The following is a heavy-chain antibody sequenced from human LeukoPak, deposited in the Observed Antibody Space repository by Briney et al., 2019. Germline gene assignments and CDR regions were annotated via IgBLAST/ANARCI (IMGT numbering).Heavy chain of an antibody. D-gene: IGHD2-15*01. CDR1: GYTFTSYG. J-gene: IGHJ5*02. CDR3: ARGILGYCSGGSCYSVTELDP. V-gene: IGHV1-18*01. CDR2: ISAYNGNT. Sequence: ASVKVSCKASGYTFTSYGISWVRQAPGQGLEWMGWISAYNGNTNYAQKLQGRVTMTTDTSTSTAYMELRSLRSDDTAVYYCARGILGYCSGGSCYSVTELDPWGQGTLVTVSS.